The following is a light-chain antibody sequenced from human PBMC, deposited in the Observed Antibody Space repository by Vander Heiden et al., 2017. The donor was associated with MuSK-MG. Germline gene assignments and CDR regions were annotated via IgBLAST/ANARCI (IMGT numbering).Light chain of an antibody. CDR1: QSVLYSSNNKNY. J-gene: IGKJ2*01. V-gene: IGKV4-1*01. Sequence: DIVMTQSPDSLAVSLGERATINCKSSQSVLYSSNNKNYLAWYQQKPGQPPKLLIYWASTRESGVPDRFSGSGSGTDFTLTIISLQAEDVAVYYCQQDDSPPYTFGQGTKMEIK. CDR3: QQDDSPPYT. CDR2: WAS.